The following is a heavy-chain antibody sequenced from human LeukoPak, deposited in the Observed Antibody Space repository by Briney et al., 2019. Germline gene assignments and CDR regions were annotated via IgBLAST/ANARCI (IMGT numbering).Heavy chain of an antibody. V-gene: IGHV3-30*03. J-gene: IGHJ4*02. CDR2: IITDGSNK. D-gene: IGHD4-11*01. CDR1: GFTFSSYG. CDR3: ARDPTQYLRYGYFDY. Sequence: PGGSLRLSCAASGFTFSSYGMHWVRQAPGKGLEWVAVIITDGSNKFYADSVKGRFTISRDNAKNLLYLQMGSLRAEDTAVYYCARDPTQYLRYGYFDYWGQGTLVTVSS.